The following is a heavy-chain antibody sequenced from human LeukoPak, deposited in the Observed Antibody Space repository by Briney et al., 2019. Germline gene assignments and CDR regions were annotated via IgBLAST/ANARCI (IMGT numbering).Heavy chain of an antibody. D-gene: IGHD5-18*01. CDR1: GYTFTGYY. Sequence: ASVKVSCKASGYTFTGYYMHWVRQAPGQGLEWMGWINPNSGGTNYAQKLQGRVTMTTDTSTSTAYMELRSLRSDDTAVYYCARDLGYSYGTELDYWGQGTLVTVSS. CDR3: ARDLGYSYGTELDY. V-gene: IGHV1-2*02. CDR2: INPNSGGT. J-gene: IGHJ4*02.